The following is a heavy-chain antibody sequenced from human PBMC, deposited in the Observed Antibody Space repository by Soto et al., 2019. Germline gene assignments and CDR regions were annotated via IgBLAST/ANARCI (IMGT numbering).Heavy chain of an antibody. CDR3: ARVPYCSSSSCYSYFDS. V-gene: IGHV3-74*01. D-gene: IGHD2-2*01. CDR2: ISSDGSST. Sequence: PGGSLRLSCAASGFTLSNYWMHWARQAPGKGLVWVSRISSDGSSTNYADSVKGRFTISRDNAKNMLHLQMNSLRAEDTAVYYCARVPYCSSSSCYSYFDSWGQGTLVTVSS. CDR1: GFTLSNYW. J-gene: IGHJ4*02.